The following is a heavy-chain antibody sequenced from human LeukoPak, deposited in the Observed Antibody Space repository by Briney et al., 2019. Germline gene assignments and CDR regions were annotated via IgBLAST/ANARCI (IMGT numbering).Heavy chain of an antibody. D-gene: IGHD2-2*01. J-gene: IGHJ3*02. CDR1: GYSFTYYW. Sequence: GESLKISCKGSGYSFTYYWVVWVRQMPGKGLGWMGVIYPGDSDTRYSPSFQGQVTISADKSLTTAYLQWSSLKASDTAMYYCARILQPAERGALDIWGQGTMVTVSS. CDR2: IYPGDSDT. V-gene: IGHV5-51*01. CDR3: ARILQPAERGALDI.